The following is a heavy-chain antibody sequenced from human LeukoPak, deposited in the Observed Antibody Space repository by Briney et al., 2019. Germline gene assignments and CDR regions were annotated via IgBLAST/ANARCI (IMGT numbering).Heavy chain of an antibody. D-gene: IGHD3-3*01. V-gene: IGHV4-59*08. Sequence: PSETLSLTCTVSGGSISSYYWSWIRQPPGKGLEWIGYIYYSGSTNYNPSLRSRVTISVDTSKNQFSLKLSSVTAADTAVYYCARHPNMYYDFWSGQGYFQHWGQGTLVTVSS. CDR2: IYYSGST. J-gene: IGHJ1*01. CDR3: ARHPNMYYDFWSGQGYFQH. CDR1: GGSISSYY.